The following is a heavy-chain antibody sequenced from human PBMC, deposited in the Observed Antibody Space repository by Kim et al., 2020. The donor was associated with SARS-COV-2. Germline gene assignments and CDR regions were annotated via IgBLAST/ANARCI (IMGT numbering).Heavy chain of an antibody. D-gene: IGHD1-1*01. V-gene: IGHV4-59*09. CDR3: ARGEPPLVHLDS. J-gene: IGHJ4*02. Sequence: NYNPPLKSRLTMSVDTSKNQFSLKLRSVTAADTAVYYCARGEPPLVHLDSWGQGTLVIVSS.